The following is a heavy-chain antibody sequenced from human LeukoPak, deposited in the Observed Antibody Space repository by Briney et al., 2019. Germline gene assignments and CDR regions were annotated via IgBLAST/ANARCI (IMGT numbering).Heavy chain of an antibody. Sequence: SETLSLTCAVYSGSFSGYYWTWFRQPPGKGLEWIGEFNHNWGAKYNPSLQSRVTISVDTSKNHLSLSLNSVTTADTAVYYCAASLWFGIYPDYWGQGSLVTVSS. CDR3: AASLWFGIYPDY. D-gene: IGHD3-10*01. CDR1: SGSFSGYY. CDR2: FNHNWGA. J-gene: IGHJ4*02. V-gene: IGHV4-34*01.